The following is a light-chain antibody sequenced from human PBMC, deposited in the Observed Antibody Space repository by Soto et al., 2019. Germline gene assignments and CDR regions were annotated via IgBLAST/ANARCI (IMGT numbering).Light chain of an antibody. CDR1: QKISYY. Sequence: DIPMTQSPSSLSASVGDRVTITCRASQKISYYLNWVQQKSGKAPNLLIYPASTLHIGVPSRFSGSGSGTDFSLTISSLQPEDLSVYYFQQSYTTPWTFGQGIKVYVK. V-gene: IGKV1-39*01. J-gene: IGKJ1*01. CDR2: PAS. CDR3: QQSYTTPWT.